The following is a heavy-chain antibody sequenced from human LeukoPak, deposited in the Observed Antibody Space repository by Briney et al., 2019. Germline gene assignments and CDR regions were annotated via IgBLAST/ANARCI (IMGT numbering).Heavy chain of an antibody. D-gene: IGHD4-17*01. CDR1: GFTFSTYS. Sequence: GGSLRLSCAASGFTFSTYSMNWVRQAPGKGLEWVSYISSSTSTIYYADSVKGRFTISRDHSKNTLYLQMNSLRAEDTAVYYCAREDGDFSFDYWGQGTLVTVSS. V-gene: IGHV3-48*01. J-gene: IGHJ4*02. CDR2: ISSSTSTI. CDR3: AREDGDFSFDY.